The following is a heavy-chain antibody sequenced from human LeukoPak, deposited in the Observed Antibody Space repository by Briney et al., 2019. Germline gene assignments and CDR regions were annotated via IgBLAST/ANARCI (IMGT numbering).Heavy chain of an antibody. V-gene: IGHV1-2*02. D-gene: IGHD1-26*01. Sequence: GASVKVSCKASGYTFTGYYMHWVRQAPGQGLEWMGWINPNSGGTNYAQKFQGRVTMTGDTSISTAYMELSRLRSDDTAVYYCASSGWSGSYYGGYYFDYWGQGTLVTVSS. CDR2: INPNSGGT. CDR3: ASSGWSGSYYGGYYFDY. CDR1: GYTFTGYY. J-gene: IGHJ4*02.